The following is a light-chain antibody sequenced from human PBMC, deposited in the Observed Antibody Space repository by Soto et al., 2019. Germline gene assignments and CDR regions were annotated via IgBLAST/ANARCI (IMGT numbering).Light chain of an antibody. CDR1: QDINNY. CDR3: QQYDDLPYT. CDR2: DAS. Sequence: DIQMTQSPSSLSASVGDRVTITCQASQDINNYLNWYQQKPGKAPKLLIYDASNLEIGVPSRFSGSGSGTDFTFTISSLQPEDIATYYCQQYDDLPYTFGQGTKLEIK. V-gene: IGKV1-33*01. J-gene: IGKJ2*01.